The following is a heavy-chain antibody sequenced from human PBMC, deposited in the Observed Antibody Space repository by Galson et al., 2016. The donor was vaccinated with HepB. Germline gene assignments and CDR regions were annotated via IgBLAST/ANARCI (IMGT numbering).Heavy chain of an antibody. V-gene: IGHV1-8*02. CDR3: ARGVVCYGDRCTYTGMDV. CDR1: GYSFTNYQ. Sequence: SVKVSCKGSGYSFTNYQINWVRQATGQGPEWLGWMNPNSGNTLYAQKFWGRVTMTSDTSISTAYMELSSLTSEDTAIYYCARGVVCYGDRCTYTGMDVWGKGTTVTVSS. J-gene: IGHJ6*04. D-gene: IGHD2-21*02. CDR2: MNPNSGNT.